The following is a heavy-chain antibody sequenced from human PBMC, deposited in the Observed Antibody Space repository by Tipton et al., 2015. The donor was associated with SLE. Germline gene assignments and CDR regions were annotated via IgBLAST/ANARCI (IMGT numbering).Heavy chain of an antibody. J-gene: IGHJ4*02. V-gene: IGHV4-39*07. CDR1: GDTIDGNTYF. Sequence: TLSLTCTVSGDTIDGNTYFWDWIRQPPGKGLLLIGSISYSGATSYNPSLKSRVTISVDTSKNQFSLSLISVTAADTAVYYCARLTPWGYDYWGPGMLVTVSS. CDR2: ISYSGAT. CDR3: ARLTPWGYDY. D-gene: IGHD7-27*01.